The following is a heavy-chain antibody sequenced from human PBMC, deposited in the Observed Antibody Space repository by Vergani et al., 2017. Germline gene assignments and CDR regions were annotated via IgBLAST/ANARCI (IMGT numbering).Heavy chain of an antibody. CDR3: AREGSSGWFNWFDP. CDR1: GGSISSGSYY. CDR2: IYTSGST. V-gene: IGHV4-61*02. D-gene: IGHD6-19*01. J-gene: IGHJ5*02. Sequence: QVQLQESGPGLVKPSQTLSLTCTVSGGSISSGSYYWSWIRQPAGKGLEWIGRIYTSGSTNYNPSLKSRVTISVDPSKNQFSLKLSSVTAADTAVYYCAREGSSGWFNWFDPWGQGTLVTVSS.